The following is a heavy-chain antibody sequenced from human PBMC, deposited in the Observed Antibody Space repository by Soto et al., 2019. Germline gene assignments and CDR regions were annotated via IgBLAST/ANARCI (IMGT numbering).Heavy chain of an antibody. CDR3: ARRGRYNSGWYSRGMDV. Sequence: QVQLVQSGAEVEKPGASVKVSCKASGYTFSSYGITWVRQAPGQGLEWMGWISADNGNTNYAQKLQGRVTMTTDTSTSTAYMELRSLRSDDTAVYYCARRGRYNSGWYSRGMDVWGQGTTVTVSS. J-gene: IGHJ6*02. D-gene: IGHD6-19*01. V-gene: IGHV1-18*01. CDR2: ISADNGNT. CDR1: GYTFSSYG.